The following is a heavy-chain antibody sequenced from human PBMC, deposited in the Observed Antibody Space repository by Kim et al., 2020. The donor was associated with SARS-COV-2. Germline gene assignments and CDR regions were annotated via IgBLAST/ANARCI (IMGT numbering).Heavy chain of an antibody. V-gene: IGHV4-59*08. D-gene: IGHD1-26*01. J-gene: IGHJ6*02. CDR2: IYYSGST. Sequence: SETLSLTCTVSGGSISSYYWSWIRQPPGKGLEWIGYIYYSGSTNYNPSLKSRVTISVDTSKNQFSLKLSSVTAADTAVYYCARHEPSGSYQYYYGMDVWGQGTTVTVSS. CDR1: GGSISSYY. CDR3: ARHEPSGSYQYYYGMDV.